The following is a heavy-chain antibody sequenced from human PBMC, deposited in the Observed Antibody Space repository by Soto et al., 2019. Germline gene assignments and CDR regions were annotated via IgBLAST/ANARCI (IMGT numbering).Heavy chain of an antibody. CDR2: IYYRGNT. V-gene: IGHV4-39*01. Sequence: QLQLQESGPGLVKPSETLSLTCSVSGDSINSDNYYWGWIRQPPGKGLEWIGSIYYRGNTYYNPSLKTRVTISLVQSKSQFSLQLNSVTAADSAVYFCARLEGLATISYYFDYWGQGTLVTVSS. J-gene: IGHJ4*02. CDR3: ARLEGLATISYYFDY. D-gene: IGHD3-9*01. CDR1: GDSINSDNYY.